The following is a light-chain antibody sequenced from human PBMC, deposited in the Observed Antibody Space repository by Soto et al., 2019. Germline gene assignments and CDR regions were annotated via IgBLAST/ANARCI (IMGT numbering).Light chain of an antibody. J-gene: IGLJ3*02. V-gene: IGLV1-40*01. Sequence: QSVLTQPPSVSGAPGQRVTISCTGSSSNIGAGYDVHWYQQLPGTAPKLLIYGNSNRPSGVPDRFSGSKSGTSASLAITGLQAEDDADYYCQSYDSSLSGWAFGGGTKLPVL. CDR1: SSNIGAGYD. CDR2: GNS. CDR3: QSYDSSLSGWA.